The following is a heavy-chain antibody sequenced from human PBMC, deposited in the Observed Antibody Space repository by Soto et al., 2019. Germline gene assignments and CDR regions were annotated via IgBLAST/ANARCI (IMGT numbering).Heavy chain of an antibody. J-gene: IGHJ3*02. V-gene: IGHV3-23*01. CDR3: ASSGWYLDAFDI. CDR2: ISGSGGST. CDR1: GFTFSSYA. Sequence: WGSLRLSCAASGFTFSSYAMSWFRQSPGKGLEWVSAISGSGGSTYYADSVKGRFTISRDNSKNTLYLQMNSLRAEDTAVYYCASSGWYLDAFDIWGQGTMVTVSS. D-gene: IGHD6-19*01.